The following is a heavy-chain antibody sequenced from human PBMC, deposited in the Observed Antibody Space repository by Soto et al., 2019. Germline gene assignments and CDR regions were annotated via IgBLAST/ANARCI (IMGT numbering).Heavy chain of an antibody. CDR2: MNRNSGNT. V-gene: IGHV1-8*01. J-gene: IGHJ6*02. Sequence: QVQLVQSGAEVKKPGASVKVSCKASGYTFTSDDINWVRQATGQGLEWMGWMNRNSGNTGYAQKFQGRVTMTWNTSISTAYMELSSLRSEDMAVYYCARERRLGIDGMDVWGQGTTVTVSS. CDR1: GYTFTSDD. CDR3: ARERRLGIDGMDV. D-gene: IGHD7-27*01.